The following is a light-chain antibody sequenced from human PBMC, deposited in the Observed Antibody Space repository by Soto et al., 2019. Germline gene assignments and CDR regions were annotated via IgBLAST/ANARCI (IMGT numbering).Light chain of an antibody. Sequence: QSVLTQPASVSGSPGQSITISCTGTSSDVGGYNYVSWYQQHPGKAPKLMIYEVSDRPSGVSNRFSGSKSGNTASLTISGLQTEDEGDYYCSSYTSSTTILFGGGTKVTVL. V-gene: IGLV2-14*01. CDR1: SSDVGGYNY. J-gene: IGLJ2*01. CDR2: EVS. CDR3: SSYTSSTTIL.